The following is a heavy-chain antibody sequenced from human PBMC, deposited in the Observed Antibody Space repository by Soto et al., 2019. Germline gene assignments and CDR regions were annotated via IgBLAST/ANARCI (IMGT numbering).Heavy chain of an antibody. Sequence: SETLSLTCTVSGGSISSGDYYWSWIRQPPGKGLEWIGYIYYSGSTYYNPSLKSRVTISVDTSKNQFSLKLSSVSAADTAVYYCAGLKLVYSTFDPWGQGTLVTVSS. V-gene: IGHV4-30-4*01. CDR2: IYYSGST. CDR3: AGLKLVYSTFDP. J-gene: IGHJ5*02. D-gene: IGHD4-4*01. CDR1: GGSISSGDYY.